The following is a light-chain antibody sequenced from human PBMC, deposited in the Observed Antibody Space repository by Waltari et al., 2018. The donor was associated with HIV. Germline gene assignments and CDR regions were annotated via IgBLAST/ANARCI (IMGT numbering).Light chain of an antibody. Sequence: QSVLTQPPSASGTPGPRVTISCSGSSSNIGSKYVYWYQQLPGTAPKLRIYRNNQRPSGVPDRFSGSKSGTSASLAISGVRSEDEADYYCAAWDDSLLFGGGTKLTVL. CDR2: RNN. CDR1: SSNIGSKY. CDR3: AAWDDSLL. V-gene: IGLV1-47*01. J-gene: IGLJ2*01.